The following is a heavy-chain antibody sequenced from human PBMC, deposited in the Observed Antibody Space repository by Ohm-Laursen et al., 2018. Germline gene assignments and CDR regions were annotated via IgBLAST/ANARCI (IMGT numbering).Heavy chain of an antibody. CDR2: IIPIFGTP. D-gene: IGHD2-15*01. CDR1: GYTFTGYY. Sequence: SVKVSCKASGYTFTGYYMHWVRQAPGQGLEYLGGIIPIFGTPDYAQSFQGRVTITTGDSTSTAYMELSSLRSEDTAIYYCVRGCLGGSCYTFDYWGQGTLLTVSS. V-gene: IGHV1-69*05. CDR3: VRGCLGGSCYTFDY. J-gene: IGHJ4*02.